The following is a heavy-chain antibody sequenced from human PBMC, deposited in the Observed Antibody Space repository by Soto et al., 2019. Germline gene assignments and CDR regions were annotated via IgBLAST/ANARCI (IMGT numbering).Heavy chain of an antibody. D-gene: IGHD6-19*01. CDR3: VKDPSRGGWYGFFLH. Sequence: GSLRLSFSASGFIFSDYAMHWVRLTPGKGLEFVSAISNNGGSTNDAPSVWGRFTISRDNSKNTVYLEMSSLRVEDTAIYYCVKDPSRGGWYGFFLHWGQGTVVTVSS. CDR2: ISNNGGST. CDR1: GFIFSDYA. J-gene: IGHJ1*01. V-gene: IGHV3-64D*06.